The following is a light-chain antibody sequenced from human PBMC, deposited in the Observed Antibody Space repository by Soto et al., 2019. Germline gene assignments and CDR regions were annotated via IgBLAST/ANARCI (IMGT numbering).Light chain of an antibody. Sequence: EIVMTHSPATLLASPGHRRTLSSTARQSISHNLAWYQQKPGQAPGLLIYGASPRATGIPARFSGSGSGTEFTLTISSLQSEDFALYYCQQYYKWPPITFGQGTRLEI. CDR1: QSISHN. CDR2: GAS. J-gene: IGKJ5*01. CDR3: QQYYKWPPIT. V-gene: IGKV3-15*01.